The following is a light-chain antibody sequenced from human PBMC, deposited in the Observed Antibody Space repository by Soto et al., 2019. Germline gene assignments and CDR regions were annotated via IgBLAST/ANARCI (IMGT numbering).Light chain of an antibody. CDR2: GAS. CDR3: QQQGRSWIT. V-gene: IGKV3-20*01. CDR1: QTVNSNS. Sequence: EVVWTQSPGTLSLSPGERPTLSCSSSQTVNSNSLAWYQQKPGQAQRVFIYGASTRANGISDRFSGSGSGTDFTLTISRMEPEDFAVYYCQQQGRSWITFGQGTRLEI. J-gene: IGKJ5*01.